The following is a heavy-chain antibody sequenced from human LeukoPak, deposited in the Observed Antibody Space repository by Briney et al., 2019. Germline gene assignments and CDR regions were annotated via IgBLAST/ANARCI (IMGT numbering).Heavy chain of an antibody. Sequence: PGGSLRLSCAASGFTFSSYSMMWVRQAPGKGLEWVSYISSSSTTIHYADSVKGRFTISRDNAKNSLYLQMNSLRAEDTAVYYCARDSGNYLDAFDIWGQGTMVTVSS. J-gene: IGHJ3*02. V-gene: IGHV3-48*04. CDR1: GFTFSSYS. CDR2: ISSSSTTI. D-gene: IGHD1-7*01. CDR3: ARDSGNYLDAFDI.